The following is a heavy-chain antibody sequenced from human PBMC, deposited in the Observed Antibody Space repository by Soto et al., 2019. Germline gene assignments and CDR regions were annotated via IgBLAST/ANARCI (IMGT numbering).Heavy chain of an antibody. D-gene: IGHD6-6*01. V-gene: IGHV3-30*18. CDR1: GFTFSDYG. J-gene: IGHJ4*02. CDR3: AKEMYPRTVLDSSSPWGDY. Sequence: GGSLRLSCEVSGFTFSDYGMHWVRQAPGKGLEWVAVMSYDGSHKYYADSVKGRFTISRDLSGNTLFLQMNSLRLEDTAVYFCAKEMYPRTVLDSSSPWGDYWGQGTMVTVSS. CDR2: MSYDGSHK.